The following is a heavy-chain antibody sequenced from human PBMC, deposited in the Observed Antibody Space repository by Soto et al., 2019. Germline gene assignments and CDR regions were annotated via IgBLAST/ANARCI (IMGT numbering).Heavy chain of an antibody. CDR2: IATYNSNR. V-gene: IGHV1-18*01. CDR1: GDTFTNFG. CDR3: ARVLRGVVNWFDP. Sequence: HLVQSGPEVKKPGASITVSCKTSGDTFTNFGLSWGRQAPGQGLEWMGWIATYNSNRNYAQKFQGRLTLTTNTSTTTAYMEPQSLVYDDTGVYYCARVLRGVVNWFDPWGKGTLVTVSS. J-gene: IGHJ5*02. D-gene: IGHD3-10*01.